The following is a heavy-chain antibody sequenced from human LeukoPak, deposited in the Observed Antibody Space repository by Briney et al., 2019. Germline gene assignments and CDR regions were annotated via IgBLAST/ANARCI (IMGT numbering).Heavy chain of an antibody. J-gene: IGHJ4*02. CDR2: INPNSGGT. CDR1: GYTFTGYY. D-gene: IGHD3-22*01. Sequence: GASVKVSCKASGYTFTGYYMQGVRQAPGQGLEWMGWINPNSGGTNYAQTFQGRVTMTRDTSISTAYMERSRLRSDDTAVYYCALHTYYDSSCYRCWGQGTLVTVSS. V-gene: IGHV1-2*02. CDR3: ALHTYYDSSCYRC.